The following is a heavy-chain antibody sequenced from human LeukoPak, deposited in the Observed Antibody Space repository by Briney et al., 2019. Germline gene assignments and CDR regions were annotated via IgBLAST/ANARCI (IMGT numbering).Heavy chain of an antibody. J-gene: IGHJ4*02. CDR2: IIPIFGKP. D-gene: IGHD6-19*01. V-gene: IGHV1-69*05. CDR3: ASGDVGITTQSGIASGWIFDY. CDR1: GDTLDNYA. Sequence: ASVKVSCKASGDTLDNYALSWVRQAPGQGPEWMGGIIPIFGKPKYAQKFQGRATFTTDESTSTIHLELTSLRSEDTAVYYCASGDVGITTQSGIASGWIFDYWGQGTLVTVSS.